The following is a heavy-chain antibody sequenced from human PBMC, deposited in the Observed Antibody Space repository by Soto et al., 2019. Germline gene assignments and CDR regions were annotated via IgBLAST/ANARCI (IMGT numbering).Heavy chain of an antibody. CDR1: GFSLIPYW. J-gene: IGHJ4*02. CDR3: ARGSVPFYDNSFDY. Sequence: PGGSLRLSCGASGFSLIPYWMSWVRQAPGKGLEWVANINQDGSERNYVDSVRGRFTISRDNAQNSVFLQMNSLRAEHMAVYFCARGSVPFYDNSFDYWGQGT. V-gene: IGHV3-7*03. D-gene: IGHD3-22*01. CDR2: INQDGSER.